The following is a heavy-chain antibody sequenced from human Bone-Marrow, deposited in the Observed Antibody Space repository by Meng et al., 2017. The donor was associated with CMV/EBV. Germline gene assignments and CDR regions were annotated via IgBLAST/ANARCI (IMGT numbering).Heavy chain of an antibody. V-gene: IGHV4-59*01. D-gene: IGHD2-2*01. CDR2: IYYSGST. CDR3: ARAAPFLVVPAALRAFDI. CDR1: GGSISSYY. J-gene: IGHJ3*02. Sequence: SETLSLTCTVSGGSISSYYWSWIRQPPGKGLEWIGYIYYSGSTNYNPSLKSRVTISVDTSKNQFSLKLSSVTAADTAVYYCARAAPFLVVPAALRAFDICGQGTMVTASS.